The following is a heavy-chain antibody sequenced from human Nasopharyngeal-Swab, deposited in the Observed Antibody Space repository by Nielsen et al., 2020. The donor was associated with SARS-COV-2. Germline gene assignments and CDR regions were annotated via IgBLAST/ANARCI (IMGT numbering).Heavy chain of an antibody. Sequence: SLKISCAASGFTFDDYAMHWVRQAPGKGLEWVSGISWNSGSIGYADSVKGRFTISRDSAKNSLYLQMNSLRAEDTALYYCAKDSSSWYKRDFDYWGQGTLVTVSS. D-gene: IGHD6-13*01. J-gene: IGHJ4*02. CDR1: GFTFDDYA. CDR3: AKDSSSWYKRDFDY. CDR2: ISWNSGSI. V-gene: IGHV3-9*01.